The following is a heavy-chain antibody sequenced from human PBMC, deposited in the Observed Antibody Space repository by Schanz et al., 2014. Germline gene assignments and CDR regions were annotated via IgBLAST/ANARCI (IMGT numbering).Heavy chain of an antibody. D-gene: IGHD7-27*01. CDR2: ISGSGAGT. Sequence: EVQLVESGGGLVQPGGSLRLSCAASGFSISFHWMSWVRQAPGKGLEWVSAISGSGAGTYYADSVKGRFTFSRDNAKNSLYLEMTSLRGEDTAVYYCARENLNWEAFDIWGQGTVVTVSS. V-gene: IGHV3-21*04. J-gene: IGHJ3*02. CDR1: GFSISFHW. CDR3: ARENLNWEAFDI.